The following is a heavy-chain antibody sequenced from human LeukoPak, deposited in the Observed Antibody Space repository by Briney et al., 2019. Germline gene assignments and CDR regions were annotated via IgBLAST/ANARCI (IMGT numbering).Heavy chain of an antibody. D-gene: IGHD6-13*01. Sequence: ASVKVSCKASGGTFSSYAISWVRQAPGQGLEWMGRIIPILGIANYAQKFQGRVTITADKSTSTAYMELSSLRSEDTAVYCCARIAAAGTGGDYWGQGTLVTVSS. CDR2: IIPILGIA. CDR1: GGTFSSYA. CDR3: ARIAAAGTGGDY. J-gene: IGHJ4*02. V-gene: IGHV1-69*04.